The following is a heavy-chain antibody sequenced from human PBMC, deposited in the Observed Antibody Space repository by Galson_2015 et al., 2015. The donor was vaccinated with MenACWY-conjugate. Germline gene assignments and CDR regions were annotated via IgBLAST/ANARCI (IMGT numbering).Heavy chain of an antibody. J-gene: IGHJ4*02. D-gene: IGHD3-22*01. CDR2: ISSSSSYI. CDR3: ARVFYYDSSGLGSDY. V-gene: IGHV3-21*01. CDR1: GFTFSSYR. Sequence: SLRLSCAASGFTFSSYRMNWVRQAPGKGLEWVSSISSSSSYIYYADSVKGRFTISRDDAKNSLYLQMNSLRAEDTAVYYCARVFYYDSSGLGSDYWGQGTLVTVSS.